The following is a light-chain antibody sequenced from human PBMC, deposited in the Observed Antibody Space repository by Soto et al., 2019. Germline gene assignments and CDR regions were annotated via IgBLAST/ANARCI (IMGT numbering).Light chain of an antibody. CDR1: HSIGTW. CDR3: QQYKTYPYT. Sequence: DIQMTQSPSTLSASVGDRVTITCRASHSIGTWLAWHQQRPGKAPKSLINKASNLESVVPSRFNGSGSGTEFTLSISSLHPEDFATYYFQQYKTYPYTIGQGTTLEI. J-gene: IGKJ2*01. CDR2: KAS. V-gene: IGKV1-5*03.